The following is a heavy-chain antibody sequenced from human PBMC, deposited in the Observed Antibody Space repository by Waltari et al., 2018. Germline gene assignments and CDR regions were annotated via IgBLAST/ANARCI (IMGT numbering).Heavy chain of an antibody. Sequence: EVRLVASGGGLVQPGGPLTLACATSGFHLRRFAMSWVRQAPGKGLEWVSSISAGGGATYYADSVKGRFTISRDISKNTLCLQVNSLRADDTAVYYCTKRGDYYYYGMAVWGQGTTVTVSS. CDR2: ISAGGGAT. CDR1: GFHLRRFA. CDR3: TKRGDYYYYGMAV. J-gene: IGHJ6*02. V-gene: IGHV3-23*04.